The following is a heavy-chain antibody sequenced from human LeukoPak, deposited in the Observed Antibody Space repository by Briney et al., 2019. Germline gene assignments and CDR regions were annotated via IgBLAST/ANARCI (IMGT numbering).Heavy chain of an antibody. CDR3: AKDFPEDPGALGFDY. CDR2: ISGSGGST. D-gene: IGHD3-16*01. J-gene: IGHJ4*02. Sequence: GGSLRLSCAASGFTFNSYAMSWVRQAPGKGLEWVSAISGSGGSTYYADSVKGRFTISRDNSKNTLYLQMNSLRAEDTAVYYCAKDFPEDPGALGFDYWGQGTLVTVSS. CDR1: GFTFNSYA. V-gene: IGHV3-23*01.